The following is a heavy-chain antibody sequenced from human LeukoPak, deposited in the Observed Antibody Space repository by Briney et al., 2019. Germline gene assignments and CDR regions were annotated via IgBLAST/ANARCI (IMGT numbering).Heavy chain of an antibody. V-gene: IGHV2-5*02. CDR2: IYWDDDT. J-gene: IGHJ4*02. CDR3: VHRRGYGPRNYYNLFDF. CDR1: GFSLTPNGVG. D-gene: IGHD3-10*01. Sequence: SGPTLVNPTQTLTLTCTFSGFSLTPNGVGVGWIRQPPGKALEWLALIYWDDDTRYSPSLKSRLTITKDTPKNQVVLTMSNMDPVDTATDYYVHRRGYGPRNYYNLFDFWGQGTLVTVSS.